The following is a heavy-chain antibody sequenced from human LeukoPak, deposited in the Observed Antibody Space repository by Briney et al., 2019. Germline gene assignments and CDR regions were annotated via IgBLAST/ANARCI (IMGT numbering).Heavy chain of an antibody. Sequence: GGSLRLSCAASGFTFSDHYVDWVRQAPGKGLEWVGRTRNKANSYTTEYAASVKGRFTISRDDSKNSLYLQMNSLKTEDTAVYYCASGLGYLFDYWGQGTLVTVSS. CDR1: GFTFSDHY. J-gene: IGHJ4*02. V-gene: IGHV3-72*01. CDR2: TRNKANSYTT. CDR3: ASGLGYLFDY. D-gene: IGHD3-16*01.